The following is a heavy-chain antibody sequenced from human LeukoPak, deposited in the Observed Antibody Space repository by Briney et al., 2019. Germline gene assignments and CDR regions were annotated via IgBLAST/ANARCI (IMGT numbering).Heavy chain of an antibody. CDR1: GGSISSGGYY. D-gene: IGHD5-18*01. V-gene: IGHV4-31*03. CDR3: ARVSPVDTARAYYFDY. Sequence: PSQTLSLTCTVSGGSISSGGYYWSWTRQHPGKGLEWIGYIYYSGSTYYNPSLKSRVTISVDTSKNQFSLKLTSVTAADTAVYYCARVSPVDTARAYYFDYWGQGTLVTVSS. CDR2: IYYSGST. J-gene: IGHJ4*02.